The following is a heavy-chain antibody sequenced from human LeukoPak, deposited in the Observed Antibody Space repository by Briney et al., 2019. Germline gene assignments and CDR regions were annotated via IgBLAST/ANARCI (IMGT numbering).Heavy chain of an antibody. J-gene: IGHJ4*02. CDR1: GGSISSGDYY. V-gene: IGHV4-30-4*02. Sequence: SETLSLTCTVSGGSISSGDYYWSWIRQPPGKGLEWIAYISHSGGTYYNPSLKSRVTMSVDTSKNQISLRLYSVTAADTAVYYCVREGYDSSGYYLDSWGQGTLVTVSS. CDR2: ISHSGGT. CDR3: VREGYDSSGYYLDS. D-gene: IGHD3-22*01.